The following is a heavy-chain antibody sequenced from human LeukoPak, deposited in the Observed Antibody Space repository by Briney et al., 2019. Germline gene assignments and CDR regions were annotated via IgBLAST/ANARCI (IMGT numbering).Heavy chain of an antibody. Sequence: GESLKISCKGSGYSFPTYWITWVRQMPGKGLEWMGRIDPSDSYTNYSPSFQGHVTISADKSISTAYLQWSSLKASDTAMYYCARQEGEPTVPLGMDVWGQGTTVTVSS. V-gene: IGHV5-10-1*01. CDR2: IDPSDSYT. CDR1: GYSFPTYW. CDR3: ARQEGEPTVPLGMDV. D-gene: IGHD3-16*01. J-gene: IGHJ6*02.